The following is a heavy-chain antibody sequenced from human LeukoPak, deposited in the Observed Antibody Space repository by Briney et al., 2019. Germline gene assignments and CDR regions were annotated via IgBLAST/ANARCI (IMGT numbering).Heavy chain of an antibody. CDR2: ISSSSSYI. V-gene: IGHV3-21*01. D-gene: IGHD3-3*01. J-gene: IGHJ4*02. CDR3: AREISGYDFWSGYLNPADY. CDR1: GFTFSSYS. Sequence: GGSLRLSCAASGFTFSSYSMNWVRQAPGKGLEWVSSISSSSSYIYYADSVKGGFTISRDNAKNSLYLQMNSLRAEDTAVYYCAREISGYDFWSGYLNPADYWGQGTLVTVSS.